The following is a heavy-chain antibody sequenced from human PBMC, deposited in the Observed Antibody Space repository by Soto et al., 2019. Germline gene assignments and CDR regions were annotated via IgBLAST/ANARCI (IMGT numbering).Heavy chain of an antibody. Sequence: GASVKVSCKASGYTFTSYYMHWVRQAPGQGLEWMGIINPSGGSTSYAQKFQGRVTMTRDTSTSTVYMELSSLRSEDTAVYYCARDRHLLYCSGGSSYPVRLDYGMDVWGQGTTVTGSS. CDR2: INPSGGST. CDR1: GYTFTSYY. CDR3: ARDRHLLYCSGGSSYPVRLDYGMDV. V-gene: IGHV1-46*01. D-gene: IGHD2-15*01. J-gene: IGHJ6*02.